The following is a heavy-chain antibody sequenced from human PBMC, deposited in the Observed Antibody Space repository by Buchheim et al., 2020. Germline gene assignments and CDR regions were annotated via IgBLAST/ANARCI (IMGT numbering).Heavy chain of an antibody. V-gene: IGHV3-7*04. J-gene: IGHJ2*01. CDR3: AREAVPTAMIRYFDL. Sequence: EVQLVESGGGLVQPGGSLRLSCAASGFTFSSYWMSWVRQAPGKGLEWVANIKEDGSEKYYVDSVKGRFTISRDNAKNSLSLQMNSLRAEDTAMYYCAREAVPTAMIRYFDLWGRGTL. D-gene: IGHD2-2*01. CDR1: GFTFSSYW. CDR2: IKEDGSEK.